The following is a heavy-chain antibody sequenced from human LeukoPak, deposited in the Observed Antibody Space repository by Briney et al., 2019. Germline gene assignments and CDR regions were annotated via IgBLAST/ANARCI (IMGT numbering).Heavy chain of an antibody. Sequence: GGSLRLSCVASGFMFSDYYMTWIRQAPGKGLEWISYITTNGASTYYATSVKGRFTISRDNAQNSLFLQMDSLRVEDTAVYYCAKDLVSQRGVGSSEKVDYWGQGTLVTVSS. CDR3: AKDLVSQRGVGSSEKVDY. V-gene: IGHV3-11*01. CDR2: ITTNGAST. D-gene: IGHD3-10*01. J-gene: IGHJ4*02. CDR1: GFMFSDYY.